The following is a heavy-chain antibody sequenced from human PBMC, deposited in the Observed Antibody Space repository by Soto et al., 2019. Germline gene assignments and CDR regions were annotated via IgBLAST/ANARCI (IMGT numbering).Heavy chain of an antibody. V-gene: IGHV4-31*03. Sequence: QVQLQESGPGLVKPSQTLSLTCTVSGGSVRSGGYYWTWIRQHPGKGLEWIGYIYYSGSTYYNPSLKSRVSISADTSKNQCSLKLSSVTAADTAVYYCASGVHLAPDYWGQGTLVTVSS. J-gene: IGHJ4*02. D-gene: IGHD3-10*01. CDR3: ASGVHLAPDY. CDR1: GGSVRSGGYY. CDR2: IYYSGST.